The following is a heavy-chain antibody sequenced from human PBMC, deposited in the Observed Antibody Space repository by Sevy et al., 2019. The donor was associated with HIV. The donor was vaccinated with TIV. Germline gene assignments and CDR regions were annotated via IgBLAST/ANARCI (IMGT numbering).Heavy chain of an antibody. CDR1: GGSISSDSYY. D-gene: IGHD3-10*01. V-gene: IGHV4-39*07. CDR3: ARYRPTLIRGVIITRWFDP. Sequence: SETLSLTCTVSGGSISSDSYYWGWIRQTPGKGLEWIGEISHNGSTNYNPSLKSRVTISLDKSKNQFSLRLTSVTAADTAVYYCARYRPTLIRGVIITRWFDPWGQGTLVTVSS. CDR2: ISHNGST. J-gene: IGHJ5*02.